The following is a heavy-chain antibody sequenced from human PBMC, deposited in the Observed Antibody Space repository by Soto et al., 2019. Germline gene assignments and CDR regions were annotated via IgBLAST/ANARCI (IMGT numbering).Heavy chain of an antibody. V-gene: IGHV4-59*01. D-gene: IGHD5-18*01. J-gene: IGHJ6*02. Sequence: PETLSLTCSVSVGSISISFWSWIRQPQGKELEWIGYISYSGSTTYNPSLKSRITLSVDTSKNQFSLRVASVTAADTAVYYCARGHRAMEYYYYYGMDVWGQGTTVTVSS. CDR2: ISYSGST. CDR3: ARGHRAMEYYYYYGMDV. CDR1: VGSISISF.